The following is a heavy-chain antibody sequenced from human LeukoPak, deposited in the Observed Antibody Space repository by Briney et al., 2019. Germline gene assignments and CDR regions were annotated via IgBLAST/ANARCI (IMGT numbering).Heavy chain of an antibody. CDR2: IYYSGST. V-gene: IGHV4-30-4*08. J-gene: IGHJ4*02. CDR1: GGSISSGDYY. CDR3: ARGLRKYSSSSSPVY. Sequence: SETLSLTCTVSGGSISSGDYYWSWIRQPPGKGLEWIGYIYYSGSTYYNPSLKSRVTISVDTSKNQFSLKLSSVTAADTAVYYCARGLRKYSSSSSPVYWGQGTLVTVSS. D-gene: IGHD6-6*01.